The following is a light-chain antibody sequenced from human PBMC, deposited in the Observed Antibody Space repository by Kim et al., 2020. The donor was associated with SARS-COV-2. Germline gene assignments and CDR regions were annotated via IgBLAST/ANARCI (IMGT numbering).Light chain of an antibody. J-gene: IGLJ2*01. CDR2: GKT. CDR3: NSRDSSGSHVI. CDR1: SLSYYY. V-gene: IGLV3-19*01. Sequence: ALGQKVRITCQGDSLSYYYVSWYQQKPRQAPILVIYGKTNRPSGIPDRFSGFSSGDIASLTITGAQAEDEADYYCNSRDSSGSHVIFGGGTQLTVL.